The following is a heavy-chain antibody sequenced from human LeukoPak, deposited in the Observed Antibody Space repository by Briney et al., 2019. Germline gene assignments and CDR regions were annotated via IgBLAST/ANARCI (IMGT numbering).Heavy chain of an antibody. CDR1: GFIFSRYW. Sequence: GGSLILSCAGSGFIFSRYWMHWVRQAPGKGLVWVSRMNTDGSRIDYADSVKGRFIISRDNAKNTLYLQMNSLGAEDTAVYFCSSDFTGSDDFWGQGSLVTVSS. CDR2: MNTDGSRI. J-gene: IGHJ4*02. CDR3: SSDFTGSDDF. V-gene: IGHV3-74*01. D-gene: IGHD6-19*01.